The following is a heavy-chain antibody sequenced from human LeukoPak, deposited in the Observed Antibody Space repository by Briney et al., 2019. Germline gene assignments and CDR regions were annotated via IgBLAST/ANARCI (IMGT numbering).Heavy chain of an antibody. CDR3: ARGSATRIFSYYDFWSGYPRSYGMDV. CDR2: INHSGST. D-gene: IGHD3-3*01. CDR1: GGSFSGYY. Sequence: SETLSLTCAVYGGSFSGYYWSWIRQPPGKGVEWIGEINHSGSTNYNPSLKSRVTISVDTSKNQFSLKLSSVTAADTAVYYCARGSATRIFSYYDFWSGYPRSYGMDVWGQGTTVTVSS. V-gene: IGHV4-34*01. J-gene: IGHJ6*02.